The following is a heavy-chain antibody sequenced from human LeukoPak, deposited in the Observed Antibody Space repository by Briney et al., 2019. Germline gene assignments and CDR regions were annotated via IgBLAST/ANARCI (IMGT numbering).Heavy chain of an antibody. D-gene: IGHD3-10*01. Sequence: ASVKVSCKASGYTSTSYDINWVRQATGQGLEWMGWMNPNSGNTGYAQKFQGRATMTRNTSISTAYMELSSLRSEDTAVYYCARGSRWFGELGWFDPWGQGTLVTVSS. V-gene: IGHV1-8*01. CDR2: MNPNSGNT. J-gene: IGHJ5*02. CDR1: GYTSTSYD. CDR3: ARGSRWFGELGWFDP.